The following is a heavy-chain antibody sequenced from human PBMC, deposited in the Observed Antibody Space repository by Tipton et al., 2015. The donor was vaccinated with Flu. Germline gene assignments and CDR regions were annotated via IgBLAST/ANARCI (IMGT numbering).Heavy chain of an antibody. CDR2: SYHTGNT. D-gene: IGHD4-11*01. J-gene: IGHJ5*02. Sequence: LRLSCSVSGDSVGSDYYWGWIRQPPGKGLEWIGNSYHTGNTYYNPTLKSRVSISVDRSKNQFSLKLISVTAADTAVYYCAWRDYSNYVSEPKNWFDPWGQGTLVTVSS. CDR3: AWRDYSNYVSEPKNWFDP. V-gene: IGHV4-38-2*01. CDR1: GDSVGSDYY.